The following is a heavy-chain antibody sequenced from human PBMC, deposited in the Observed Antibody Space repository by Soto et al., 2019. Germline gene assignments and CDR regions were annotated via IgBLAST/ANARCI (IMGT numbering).Heavy chain of an antibody. CDR2: IYPGDSDT. Sequence: PGGSLTISCKGSGYSFTSYWIAWVRQMPGKGLEWMGIIYPGDSDTRYSPSFQGQVTISADKSISTAYLQWSSLKASDTAMYYCARRGIAAASGAFDIWGQGTMVTVSS. D-gene: IGHD6-13*01. CDR3: ARRGIAAASGAFDI. V-gene: IGHV5-51*01. CDR1: GYSFTSYW. J-gene: IGHJ3*02.